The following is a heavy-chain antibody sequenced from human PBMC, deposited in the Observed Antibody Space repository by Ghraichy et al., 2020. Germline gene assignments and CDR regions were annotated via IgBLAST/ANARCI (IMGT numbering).Heavy chain of an antibody. J-gene: IGHJ4*02. D-gene: IGHD3-3*01. CDR1: GYSFTSYW. CDR3: ARRRALDPFDY. CDR2: IYPGDSDT. V-gene: IGHV5-51*01. Sequence: GGSLRLSCKGSGYSFTSYWIGWVRQMPGKGLEWMGIIYPGDSDTRYSPSFQGQVTISADKSISTAYLQWSSLKASDTAMYYCARRRALDPFDYWGQGTLVTVSS.